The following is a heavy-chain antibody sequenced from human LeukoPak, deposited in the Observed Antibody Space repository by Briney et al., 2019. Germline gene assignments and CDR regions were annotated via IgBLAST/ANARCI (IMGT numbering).Heavy chain of an antibody. J-gene: IGHJ4*02. Sequence: PGGSLRLSCAASGFTFSSYSMNWVRQAPGKGLEWVSSISSSSSYIYYADSVKGRFTISRDNAKNSLYLQMNSLRAEDTAVYYCARDYRPYSSSWEFDYWGQGTLVTVSS. CDR1: GFTFSSYS. CDR2: ISSSSSYI. CDR3: ARDYRPYSSSWEFDY. V-gene: IGHV3-21*01. D-gene: IGHD6-13*01.